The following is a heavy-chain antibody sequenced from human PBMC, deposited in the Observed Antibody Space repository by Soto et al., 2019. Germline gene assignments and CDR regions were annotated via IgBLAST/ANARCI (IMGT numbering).Heavy chain of an antibody. Sequence: SETLSLTCTVSGGSISYEYYHWTWIRQSPGKGLEWIGYIHYSGSIIYNPSFKSRVTISVDTSKNQFSLQLSSVTAADTAVYFCAREDDGGDRDYYGLDVWGQGTKVTVSS. CDR1: GGSISYEYYH. CDR3: AREDDGGDRDYYGLDV. CDR2: IHYSGSI. V-gene: IGHV4-30-4*08. D-gene: IGHD2-21*02. J-gene: IGHJ6*02.